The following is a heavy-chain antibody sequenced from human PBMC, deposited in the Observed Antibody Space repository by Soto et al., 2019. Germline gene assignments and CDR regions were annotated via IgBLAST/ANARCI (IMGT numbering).Heavy chain of an antibody. V-gene: IGHV2-70*11. J-gene: IGHJ4*02. CDR1: GFSLSTSRMC. D-gene: IGHD2-15*01. CDR3: ARSIASRAPHDY. CDR2: IDWDDDE. Sequence: SGPTLVNPTQTLTLTCTFSGFSLSTSRMCVSWIRQPPGKALEWLARIDWDDDEYYSPSLKTRLTISKDTSKNQVVLTMTNMDPVDTGTYFCARSIASRAPHDYWGEGTLVTVSS.